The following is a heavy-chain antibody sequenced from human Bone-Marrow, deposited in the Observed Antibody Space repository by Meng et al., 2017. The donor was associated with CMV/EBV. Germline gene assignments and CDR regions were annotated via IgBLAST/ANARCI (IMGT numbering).Heavy chain of an antibody. D-gene: IGHD1-26*01. CDR3: ARMWELQGAFDY. Sequence: SETLSLTCAVYGGSFSGYYWSWIRQPPGKGLEWIGEINHSGSTNYNPSLKSRVTITVDTSKNQFSLKLIAVTAADTAVYYCARMWELQGAFDYWGQGNLVPVSS. V-gene: IGHV4-34*01. CDR1: GGSFSGYY. J-gene: IGHJ4*02. CDR2: INHSGST.